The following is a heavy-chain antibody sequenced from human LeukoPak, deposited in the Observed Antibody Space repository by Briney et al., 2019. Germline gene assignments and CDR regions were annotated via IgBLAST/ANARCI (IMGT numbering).Heavy chain of an antibody. CDR2: INPSVGTT. CDR3: ARSVFPYYSGSGSPYNVDVRRNSCFDS. CDR1: GYTFTNYY. J-gene: IGHJ4*02. Sequence: PAASVKVSCKASGYTFTNYYIHWVRQAPGQGLDWMGTINPSVGTTRSAQGRVTLTRDTSTNTVYMELSTLRSEDTAVYYCARSVFPYYSGSGSPYNVDVRRNSCFDSWGQGTLVTVSS. V-gene: IGHV1-46*01. D-gene: IGHD3-10*01.